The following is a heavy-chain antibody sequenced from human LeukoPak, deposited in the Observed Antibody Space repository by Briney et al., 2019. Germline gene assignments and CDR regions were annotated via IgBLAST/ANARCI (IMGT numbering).Heavy chain of an antibody. V-gene: IGHV3-30-3*01. Sequence: GGSLRLSCVASEFVFSNHAMHWVRQAPGKGLEWVAVISYDGSNKYYADSVKGRFTISRDNSKNTLYLQMNSLRAEDTAVYYCAKEGYYDFWSGYYPSDAFDIWGQGTMVTVSS. CDR3: AKEGYYDFWSGYYPSDAFDI. J-gene: IGHJ3*02. D-gene: IGHD3-3*01. CDR2: ISYDGSNK. CDR1: EFVFSNHA.